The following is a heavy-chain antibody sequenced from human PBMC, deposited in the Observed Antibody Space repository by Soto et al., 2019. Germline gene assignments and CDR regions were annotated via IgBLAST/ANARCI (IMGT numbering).Heavy chain of an antibody. CDR1: GVTFNSHD. V-gene: IGHV1-69*01. J-gene: IGHJ4*02. Sequence: GASGEGLCKASGVTFNSHDRRWVRQAPGQGLEWMGGIIPMFGTPHSAEKFQDRVTITADESTGTAYLELSSLTSEDTAVYYCATSEGRDGYSFDYWGPGTLVTVSS. D-gene: IGHD5-12*01. CDR2: IIPMFGTP. CDR3: ATSEGRDGYSFDY.